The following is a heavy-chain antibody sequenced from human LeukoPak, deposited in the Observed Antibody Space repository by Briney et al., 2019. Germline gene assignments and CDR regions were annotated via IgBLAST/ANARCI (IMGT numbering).Heavy chain of an antibody. CDR3: ARDRGVDYCSGGSCSHYYYYIDV. V-gene: IGHV1-18*01. D-gene: IGHD2-15*01. J-gene: IGHJ6*03. CDR1: GYTFTSYG. Sequence: ASVKVSCKASGYTFTSYGISWVRQAPGQGLGWMGWISAYNGNTNYAQKLQGRVTMTADTSTSTAYMELSRLRSDDTAVYYCARDRGVDYCSGGSCSHYYYYIDVWGKGTTVTISS. CDR2: ISAYNGNT.